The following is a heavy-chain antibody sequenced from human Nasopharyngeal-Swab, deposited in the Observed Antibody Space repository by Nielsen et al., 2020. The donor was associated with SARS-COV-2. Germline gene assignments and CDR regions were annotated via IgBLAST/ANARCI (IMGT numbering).Heavy chain of an antibody. CDR2: VSRSSSRS. CDR3: VRDGAMVGATLDT. J-gene: IGHJ1*01. V-gene: IGHV3-11*06. D-gene: IGHD1-26*01. Sequence: WIRQPPGKGLEWVAYVSRSSSRSYYADSVEGRFTISRDNPKNSLFLQMDSLRDEDTAVYFCVRDGAMVGATLDTWGQGTLVTVSS.